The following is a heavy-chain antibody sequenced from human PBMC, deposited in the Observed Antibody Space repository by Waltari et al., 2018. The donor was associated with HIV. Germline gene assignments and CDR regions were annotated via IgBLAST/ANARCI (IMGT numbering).Heavy chain of an antibody. V-gene: IGHV1-69*01. J-gene: IGHJ4*02. CDR1: GAPFSTLT. D-gene: IGHD3-22*01. CDR2: IIPTVGRA. Sequence: QVQLVQSGSAVRKPGYSVKVSCSASGAPFSTLTFNWLRQAPGQGLEWLGGIIPTVGRALYVQGLEGRVTISADGSTSTLYRELAGLKSADTSVYYWGSPGTYDVSGYYPFLDSWGQGTLVTVSS. CDR3: GSPGTYDVSGYYPFLDS.